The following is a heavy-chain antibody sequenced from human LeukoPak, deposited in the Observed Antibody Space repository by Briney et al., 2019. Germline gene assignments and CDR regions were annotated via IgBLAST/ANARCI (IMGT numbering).Heavy chain of an antibody. CDR1: GFTFDDYA. D-gene: IGHD5-18*01. Sequence: GGSLRLSCAASGFTFDDYAMHWVRQAPGKGLEWVSGISWNSGSIGYADSVKGRFIISRDNAKNSLYLQMNSLRAEDTALYYCAKDMGTAMVKGAFDIWGQGTMVTVSS. J-gene: IGHJ3*02. CDR2: ISWNSGSI. V-gene: IGHV3-9*01. CDR3: AKDMGTAMVKGAFDI.